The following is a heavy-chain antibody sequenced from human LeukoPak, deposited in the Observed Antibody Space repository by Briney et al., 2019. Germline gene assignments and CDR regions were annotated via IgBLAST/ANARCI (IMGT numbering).Heavy chain of an antibody. J-gene: IGHJ4*02. D-gene: IGHD6-13*01. CDR2: ISGNGGST. V-gene: IGHV3-23*01. CDR3: AKAHRIAAAQVTPGY. CDR1: GFTSSSYA. Sequence: GGSLRLSCAASGFTSSSYAMSWVRQAPGKGLEWVSAISGNGGSTYYADSVKGRLTISRDNSKNTLYLQMNSLRAEDTAVYYCAKAHRIAAAQVTPGYWGQGTLVTVSS.